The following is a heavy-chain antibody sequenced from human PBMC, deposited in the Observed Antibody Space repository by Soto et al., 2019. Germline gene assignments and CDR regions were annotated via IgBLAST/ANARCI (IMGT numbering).Heavy chain of an antibody. CDR3: VHRRDGYNSAFFDN. D-gene: IGHD5-12*01. Sequence: QVQLVQSGAEVKKPGSSVKVSCKASGGTFSSYAFSWVRQAPGQGLEWMGGIIRIFHTPTYAQKFQGRVTITADESTSTAYMELISLRSDDTAVYYCVHRRDGYNSAFFDNWGQGTLVTVSS. V-gene: IGHV1-69*01. CDR1: GGTFSSYA. J-gene: IGHJ4*02. CDR2: IIRIFHTP.